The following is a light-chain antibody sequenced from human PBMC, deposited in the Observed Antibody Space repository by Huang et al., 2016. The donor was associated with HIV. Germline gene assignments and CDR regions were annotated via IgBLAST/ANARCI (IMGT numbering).Light chain of an antibody. Sequence: DIQVTQSPSSLSASVGDRVTITCRTSQSISSHLSWYQQKIGKGPKLLIYSSTVLQSGVPSRFTGSGSGTDFTLTINSLQPEDFATYYCQQTYSAPVTFGGGTRVEIK. J-gene: IGKJ4*01. V-gene: IGKV1-39*01. CDR3: QQTYSAPVT. CDR2: SST. CDR1: QSISSH.